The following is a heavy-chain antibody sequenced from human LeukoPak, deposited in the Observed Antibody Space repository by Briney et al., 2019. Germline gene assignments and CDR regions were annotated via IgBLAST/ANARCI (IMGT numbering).Heavy chain of an antibody. CDR3: AQRGGDHFDY. V-gene: IGHV3-74*01. J-gene: IGHJ4*02. D-gene: IGHD2-21*02. Sequence: GGSLRLSCAACGFTLSTYWMYWVRQAPGKGLVCVSRINSDGSITSFADSVKGRLTISRDNSKNAMYLHMTSLRAEDTAVYYCAQRGGDHFDYWGQGTMVTVSS. CDR1: GFTLSTYW. CDR2: INSDGSIT.